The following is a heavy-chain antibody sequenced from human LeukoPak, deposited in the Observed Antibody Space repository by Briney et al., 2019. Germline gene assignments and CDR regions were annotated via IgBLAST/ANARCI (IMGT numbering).Heavy chain of an antibody. CDR2: INPNSGGT. Sequence: ASVKVSCKASGYTFTGYYLHWVRQAPGQGLEWMGWINPNSGGTNYAQKFQGRVTMTRDTSISTAYMELSRLRSDDMAVYYCARGDYSSGWYDYWGQGTLVTVSS. V-gene: IGHV1-2*02. CDR3: ARGDYSSGWYDY. D-gene: IGHD6-19*01. J-gene: IGHJ4*02. CDR1: GYTFTGYY.